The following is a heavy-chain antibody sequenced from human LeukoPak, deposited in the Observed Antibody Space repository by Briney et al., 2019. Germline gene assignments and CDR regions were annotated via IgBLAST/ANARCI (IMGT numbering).Heavy chain of an antibody. D-gene: IGHD3-9*01. CDR1: GFTFSSYV. J-gene: IGHJ5*02. CDR2: ISYDGSNK. CDR3: ARGLTATGSLLDP. Sequence: PGGSLRLSCAASGFTFSSYVMHWVRLAPGKGLEWVALISYDGSNKYYADSVKGRFTISRDNPKNTLFLQMNSLRAEDSAVYYCARGLTATGSLLDPWGQGTLVTVSS. V-gene: IGHV3-30-3*01.